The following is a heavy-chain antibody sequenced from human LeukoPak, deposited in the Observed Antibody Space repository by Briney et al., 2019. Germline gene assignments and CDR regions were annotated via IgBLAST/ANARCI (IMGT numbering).Heavy chain of an antibody. CDR2: IIPILGIA. CDR3: ARGGGEDFDY. D-gene: IGHD3-16*01. Sequence: SVKVSCKASGGTFSSYTISWVRQAPGQGLEWMGRIIPILGIANYAQKFQGRVTITADKSTSPAYQELSSLRSEDTAVYCCARGGGEDFDYWGQGALVTVSS. V-gene: IGHV1-69*02. CDR1: GGTFSSYT. J-gene: IGHJ4*02.